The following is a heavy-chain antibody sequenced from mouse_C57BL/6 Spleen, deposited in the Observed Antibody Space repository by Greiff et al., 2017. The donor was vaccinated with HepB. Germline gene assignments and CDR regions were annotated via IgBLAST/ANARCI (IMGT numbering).Heavy chain of an antibody. Sequence: DVKLVESGGGLVKPGGSLKLSCAASGYTFSSYAMSWVRQTPEKRLEWVATISDGGSYTYYPDNVKGRFTFSIDNAKNNLYLQLSHLKSEDTAMYYCARDAVYGSSPYYVEYWGQGTTLTVSS. CDR3: ARDAVYGSSPYYVEY. J-gene: IGHJ2*01. CDR1: GYTFSSYA. V-gene: IGHV5-4*01. CDR2: ISDGGSYT. D-gene: IGHD1-1*01.